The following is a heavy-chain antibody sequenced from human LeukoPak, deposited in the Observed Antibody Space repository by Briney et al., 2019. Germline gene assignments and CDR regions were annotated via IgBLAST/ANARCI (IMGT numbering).Heavy chain of an antibody. CDR3: AREPTDGSYFDAFDI. Sequence: PSETLSLTCTVSGGSISSGDYYWSWIRQPPRKGLEWIGYIYYSGSTYYNPSLKSRVTISVDTSKNQFSLKLSSVTAADTAVYYCAREPTDGSYFDAFDIWGQGTMVTVSS. V-gene: IGHV4-30-4*01. CDR2: IYYSGST. J-gene: IGHJ3*02. D-gene: IGHD1-26*01. CDR1: GGSISSGDYY.